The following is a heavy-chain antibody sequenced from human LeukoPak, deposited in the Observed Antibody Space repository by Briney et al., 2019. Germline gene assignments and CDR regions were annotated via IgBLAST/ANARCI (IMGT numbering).Heavy chain of an antibody. CDR2: ISGSGGST. CDR3: ARDTRLGYCSSTRCYASWFDP. J-gene: IGHJ5*02. D-gene: IGHD2-2*01. Sequence: GGSLRLSCAVSGFTFSSYAMSWVRQAPGKGLEWVSTISGSGGSTYYADSVKGRFTISRDNSKNTLYLQMNSLRTEDTALYYCARDTRLGYCSSTRCYASWFDPWGQGTLVTVSS. V-gene: IGHV3-23*01. CDR1: GFTFSSYA.